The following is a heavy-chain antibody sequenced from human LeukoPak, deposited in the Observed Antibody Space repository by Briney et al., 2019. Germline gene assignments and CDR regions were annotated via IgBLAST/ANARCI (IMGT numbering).Heavy chain of an antibody. V-gene: IGHV3-21*01. Sequence: PGGSLRLSCADSGFTFSSYNMNWVRQAPGKGLEWVSSISSSSSYIYYADSVKGRFTISRDKAKNSLYLQMNSLRAEDTAVYYCARGGKSGYFPDYWGQGTLVTVSS. CDR3: ARGGKSGYFPDY. J-gene: IGHJ4*02. CDR1: GFTFSSYN. CDR2: ISSSSSYI. D-gene: IGHD2-15*01.